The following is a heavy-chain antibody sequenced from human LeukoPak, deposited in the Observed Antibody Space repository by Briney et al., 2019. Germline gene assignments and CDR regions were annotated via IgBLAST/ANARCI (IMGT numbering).Heavy chain of an antibody. Sequence: GGSLRLSCAASGFTFSGSAMHWVRQAPGKGLEWVSSISSSSSYIYYADSVKGRFTISRDNAKNSLYLQMNSLRAEDTAVYYCARDEEEGCSSPSCPYGMDVWGQGTTVTVSS. J-gene: IGHJ6*02. CDR2: ISSSSSYI. CDR1: GFTFSGSA. V-gene: IGHV3-21*01. CDR3: ARDEEEGCSSPSCPYGMDV. D-gene: IGHD2-2*01.